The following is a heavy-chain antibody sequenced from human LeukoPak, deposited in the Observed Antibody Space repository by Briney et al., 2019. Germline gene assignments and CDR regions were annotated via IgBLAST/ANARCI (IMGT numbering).Heavy chain of an antibody. CDR1: GGSISSYY. J-gene: IGHJ3*02. Sequence: ASETLSLTCTVSGGSISSYYWSWIRQPPGKGLEWIGYIYYSGSTNHNPSLKSRVTISVDTSKNQFSLKLSSVTAADTAVYYCAEGRSGWDAFDIWGQGTMVTVSS. D-gene: IGHD3-22*01. V-gene: IGHV4-59*01. CDR3: AEGRSGWDAFDI. CDR2: IYYSGST.